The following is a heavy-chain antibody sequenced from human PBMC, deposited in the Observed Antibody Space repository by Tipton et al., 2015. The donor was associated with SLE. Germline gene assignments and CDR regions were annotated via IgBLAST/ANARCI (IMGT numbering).Heavy chain of an antibody. J-gene: IGHJ5*02. D-gene: IGHD1-20*01. CDR1: GGSFSGYY. Sequence: TLSLTCAVYGGSFSGYYWSWIRQPPGKGLAWIGEINHSGSTNYNPSLKSRVTISVDTSKNQFSLKLSSVTAADTAVYYCASHGYNWNGDWFDPWGQGTLVTVSS. CDR2: INHSGST. CDR3: ASHGYNWNGDWFDP. V-gene: IGHV4-34*01.